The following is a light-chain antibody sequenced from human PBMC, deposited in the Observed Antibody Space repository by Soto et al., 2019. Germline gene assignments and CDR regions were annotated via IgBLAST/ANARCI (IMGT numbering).Light chain of an antibody. CDR1: QSVLYSSNNKNC. V-gene: IGKV4-1*01. J-gene: IGKJ4*01. CDR3: QQYYGTPS. CDR2: WAS. Sequence: DIVMTQSPDSLAVSLGEXATINCKSSQSVLYSSNNKNCLAWYQQKPGQPPKLLIYWASTRESGVPDRFSGGGSGTDFTLTISSLQAEDVAIYYCQQYYGTPSFGGGTKVDIK.